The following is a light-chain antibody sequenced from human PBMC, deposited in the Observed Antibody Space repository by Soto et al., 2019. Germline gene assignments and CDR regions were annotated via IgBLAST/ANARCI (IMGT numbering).Light chain of an antibody. CDR3: QQRYSSTPT. CDR1: QGIGTW. V-gene: IGKV1-12*01. Sequence: GDRVTITCPASQGIGTWLAWYHQKPGKAPKRLIYAASSLQSGVPSRFSGSRSGPDGTLTISRLKHEDGSTYYGQQRYSSTPTFGQGTKVDIK. J-gene: IGKJ1*01. CDR2: AAS.